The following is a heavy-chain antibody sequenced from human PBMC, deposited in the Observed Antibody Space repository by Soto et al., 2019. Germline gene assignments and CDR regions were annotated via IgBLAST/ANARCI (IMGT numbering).Heavy chain of an antibody. D-gene: IGHD6-13*01. J-gene: IGHJ3*02. V-gene: IGHV3-15*01. CDR3: TTTRPGTNVFDN. CDR2: IRSKTDGGTT. CDR1: GITFSNAW. Sequence: EVQLVESGGGLVEPGGSLRLSCAASGITFSNAWMNWVRKAPGKGLEYIGRIRSKTDGGTTEYAAPVAGRFTVSRDDAKNNLYLQISGLKTEDTAVYDCTTTRPGTNVFDNWGQWTLVTVSS.